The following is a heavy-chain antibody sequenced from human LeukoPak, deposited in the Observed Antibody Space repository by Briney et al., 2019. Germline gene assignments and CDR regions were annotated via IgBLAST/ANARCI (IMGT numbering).Heavy chain of an antibody. Sequence: GGSLRLSCAASGFTFSNYGMQWVRQAPGRGLEWLAVISYDGSTTFYADSVKGRFTISRDNSKNTVDLQMSSLRAEDTAVYYCAKEFTSYSSGWFFQHWGQGTLVTVSS. J-gene: IGHJ1*01. CDR2: ISYDGSTT. D-gene: IGHD6-13*01. CDR3: AKEFTSYSSGWFFQH. V-gene: IGHV3-30*18. CDR1: GFTFSNYG.